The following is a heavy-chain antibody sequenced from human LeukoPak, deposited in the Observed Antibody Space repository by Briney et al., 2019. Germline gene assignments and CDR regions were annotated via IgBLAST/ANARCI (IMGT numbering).Heavy chain of an antibody. V-gene: IGHV4-4*07. J-gene: IGHJ4*02. CDR1: GASFSTYY. CDR2: IYTSGST. CDR3: ARQGASSFWGPYDH. D-gene: IGHD1-26*01. Sequence: PSETLSLTCTVSGASFSTYYWSWIRQPAGKGLEWIGRIYTSGSTNYDPSLRSRVTISADKSKNQFSLRLTSVTAADTAVYYCARQGASSFWGPYDHWGQGTLVTVSS.